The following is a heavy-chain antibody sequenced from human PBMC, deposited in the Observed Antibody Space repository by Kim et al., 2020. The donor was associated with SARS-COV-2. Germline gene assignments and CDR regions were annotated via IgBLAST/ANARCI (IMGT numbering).Heavy chain of an antibody. J-gene: IGHJ6*01. V-gene: IGHV3-9*01. Sequence: GGSLRLSCAASGFTFDDYAMHWVRQAPGKGLEWVSGISWNSGSIGYADSVKGRFTISRDNAKNSLYLQMNSLRAEDTALYYCVKDEGSSWLNYYYYGMDV. CDR2: ISWNSGSI. CDR3: VKDEGSSWLNYYYYGMDV. D-gene: IGHD6-13*01. CDR1: GFTFDDYA.